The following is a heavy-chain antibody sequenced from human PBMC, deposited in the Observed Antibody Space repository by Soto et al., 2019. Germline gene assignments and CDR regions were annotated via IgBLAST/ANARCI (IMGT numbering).Heavy chain of an antibody. CDR1: GCSISSGFYS. V-gene: IGHV4-30-2*01. CDR3: ARVPGP. J-gene: IGHJ5*02. CDR2: IYHSGST. Sequence: SETLSLTCAVSGCSISSGFYSWSWIRQPPGKGLEWIGYIYHSGSTYYNPSLKSRVTISVDRSKNQFSLKLSSVTAADTAVYYCARVPGPWGQGSLVTVSS.